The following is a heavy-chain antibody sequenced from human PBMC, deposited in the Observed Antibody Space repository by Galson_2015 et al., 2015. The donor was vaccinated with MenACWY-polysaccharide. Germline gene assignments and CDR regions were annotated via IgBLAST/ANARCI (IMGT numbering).Heavy chain of an antibody. J-gene: IGHJ4*02. CDR1: GFTFNRYN. CDR3: ARESRGFDS. Sequence: SLRLSCAASGFTFNRYNMHWVRQAPGKGLVWVSHISSSSRVMYYVDSVKGRFTISRDNAKNSLYLQMNSLRAEDTSVYYCARESRGFDSWGQGILVTVSS. CDR2: ISSSSRVM. D-gene: IGHD3-10*01. V-gene: IGHV3-48*01.